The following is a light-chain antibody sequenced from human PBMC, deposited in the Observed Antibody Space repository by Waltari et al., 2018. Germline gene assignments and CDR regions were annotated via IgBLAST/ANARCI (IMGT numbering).Light chain of an antibody. J-gene: IGLJ1*01. V-gene: IGLV2-14*01. CDR2: EVS. CDR1: DSDVGAYDF. Sequence: QSALTQPASVSGSPGQSITISCSGTDSDVGAYDFVYWYQQPPGKAPHLIMYEVSNRPSGISNRFSASKSGTTAAPTISGRQAEDEADYYCSSYTTSSAPGYFGTGTRVTVL. CDR3: SSYTTSSAPGY.